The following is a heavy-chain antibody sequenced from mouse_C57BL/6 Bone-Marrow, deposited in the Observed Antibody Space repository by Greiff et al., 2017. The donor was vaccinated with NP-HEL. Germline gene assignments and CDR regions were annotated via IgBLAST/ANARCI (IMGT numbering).Heavy chain of an antibody. CDR2: INYDGSST. D-gene: IGHD2-3*01. Sequence: EVKLVESEGGLVQPGSSMKLSCTASGFTFSDYYMAWVRQVPEKGLEWVANINYDGSSTYYLDSLKSRFIISRDNAKNILYLQMSSLKSEDTATYCCARTYDGYYYFDDWGPGTTLTVSS. CDR1: GFTFSDYY. CDR3: ARTYDGYYYFDD. J-gene: IGHJ2*01. V-gene: IGHV5-16*01.